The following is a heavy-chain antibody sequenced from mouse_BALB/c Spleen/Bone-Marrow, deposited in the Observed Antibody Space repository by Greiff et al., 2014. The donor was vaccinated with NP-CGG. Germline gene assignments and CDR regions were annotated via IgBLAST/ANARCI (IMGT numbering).Heavy chain of an antibody. J-gene: IGHJ1*01. D-gene: IGHD1-1*01. CDR2: IDPETGGT. CDR1: GYTFTDYE. Sequence: VKLMESGAELVRPGASVTLSCKASGYTFTDYEMHWVKQTPVHGLEWIGAIDPETGGTAYNQKFKSKATLTADKSSSTAYMELRSLTSEDSAVYYCTRDGSSRWYFDVWGAGTTVTVSS. V-gene: IGHV1-15*01. CDR3: TRDGSSRWYFDV.